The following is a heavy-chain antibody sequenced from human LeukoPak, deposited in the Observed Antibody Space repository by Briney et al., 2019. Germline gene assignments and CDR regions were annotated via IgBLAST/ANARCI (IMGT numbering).Heavy chain of an antibody. CDR3: ARDLIVGATRGFGSVY. V-gene: IGHV1-18*01. Sequence: GASVKVSCKASGYTFTSYGISWVRQAPGQGLEWMGWISAYNGNTNYAQKLQGRVTMTTDTSTSTAYMELRSLRSDDTAVYYCARDLIVGATRGFGSVYWGQGTLVTVSS. D-gene: IGHD1-26*01. CDR1: GYTFTSYG. CDR2: ISAYNGNT. J-gene: IGHJ4*02.